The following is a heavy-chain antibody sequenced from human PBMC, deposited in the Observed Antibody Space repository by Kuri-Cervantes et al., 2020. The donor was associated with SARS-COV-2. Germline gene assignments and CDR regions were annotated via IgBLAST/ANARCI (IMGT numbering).Heavy chain of an antibody. V-gene: IGHV3-23*01. J-gene: IGHJ4*02. CDR1: GFTFSGFA. D-gene: IGHD2-21*01. CDR3: AKDRVGVQDF. Sequence: GGSLRLSCAGSGFTFSGFAMSWVRQVPGKGLEWVSSISDSGSTTHYADSVKGRLTISRDNSKNTLYLHMKSLRSEDTAMYYCAKDRVGVQDFWGQGTLVTVSS. CDR2: ISDSGSTT.